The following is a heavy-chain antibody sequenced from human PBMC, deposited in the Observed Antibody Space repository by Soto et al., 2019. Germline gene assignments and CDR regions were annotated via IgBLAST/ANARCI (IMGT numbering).Heavy chain of an antibody. Sequence: PSETLSLTCSVSGGSINSYWWSWIRQPAGKGLEWIGRVYSIGTTDYNPSLNSRATLSVETSKNQFSLKLSSVTAADTAVYYCARDIGSYAYGEGYWGQGIQVTVSS. V-gene: IGHV4-4*07. CDR3: ARDIGSYAYGEGY. CDR2: VYSIGTT. J-gene: IGHJ4*02. D-gene: IGHD3-10*01. CDR1: GGSINSYW.